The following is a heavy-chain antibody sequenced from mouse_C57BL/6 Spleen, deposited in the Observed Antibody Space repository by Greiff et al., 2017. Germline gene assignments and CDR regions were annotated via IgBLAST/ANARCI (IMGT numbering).Heavy chain of an antibody. CDR2: ISYDGSN. Sequence: DVQLVESGPGLVKPSQSLSLTCSVTGYSITSGYYWNWIRQFPGNKLEWMGYISYDGSNNYNPSLKNRISITRDTSKNQFFLKLNSVTTEDTATYYCARYLLLLFDYWGQGTTLTVSS. CDR3: ARYLLLLFDY. V-gene: IGHV3-6*01. D-gene: IGHD1-1*01. CDR1: GYSITSGYY. J-gene: IGHJ2*01.